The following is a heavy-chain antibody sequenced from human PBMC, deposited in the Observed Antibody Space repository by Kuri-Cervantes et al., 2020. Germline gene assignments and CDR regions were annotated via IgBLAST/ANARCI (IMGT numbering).Heavy chain of an antibody. CDR3: AKDSAWETYYFDY. Sequence: SLKISCAASGFTFDDHGMHWVRQAPGQGLEWVSGISWNSRRTAYADSVKGRFTISRDNSKNALYLQMNSLRAEDTAVYYCAKDSAWETYYFDYWGQGTLVTVSS. V-gene: IGHV3-9*01. D-gene: IGHD1-26*01. CDR1: GFTFDDHG. CDR2: ISWNSRRT. J-gene: IGHJ4*02.